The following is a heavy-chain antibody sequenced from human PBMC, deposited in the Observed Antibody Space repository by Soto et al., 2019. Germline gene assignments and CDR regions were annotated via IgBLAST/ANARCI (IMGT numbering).Heavy chain of an antibody. CDR1: GYTFTSYT. CDR2: INAGNGNT. D-gene: IGHD3-9*01. J-gene: IGHJ4*02. CDR3: ASQTLHYDILTGYRSEYYFDY. V-gene: IGHV1-3*01. Sequence: ASVKVSCKASGYTFTSYTMHWVRQAPGQRLEWMGWINAGNGNTKYSQKFQGRVTISRDTSARTAYMELSSLRSEDTAVYYCASQTLHYDILTGYRSEYYFDYWGQGTLVTVSS.